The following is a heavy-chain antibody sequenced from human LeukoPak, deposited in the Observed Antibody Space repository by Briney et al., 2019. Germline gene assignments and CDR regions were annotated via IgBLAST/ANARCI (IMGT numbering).Heavy chain of an antibody. Sequence: SETLSLTCTVSGGSISSGSYFWSWIRQPAGKGLEWIGRIYTSGSTNYNPSLKSRVTISVDTSKNQLSLKLSSVTAADTAVYYCAMGGYYFDYWGQGTLVTVSS. CDR1: GGSISSGSYF. CDR2: IYTSGST. V-gene: IGHV4-61*02. J-gene: IGHJ4*02. CDR3: AMGGYYFDY. D-gene: IGHD3-16*01.